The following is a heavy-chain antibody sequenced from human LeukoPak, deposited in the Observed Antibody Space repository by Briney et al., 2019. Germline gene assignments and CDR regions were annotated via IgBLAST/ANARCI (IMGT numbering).Heavy chain of an antibody. Sequence: GGSLRLSCAASGFSFSSYAMGWVRQAPGKGLEWVSSISGSGGVTSYADSVKGRFTISRDNSKNTLYLQMNSLRAEDTAVYYCAKVEYSSSSDYWGQGTLVTVSS. CDR3: AKVEYSSSSDY. V-gene: IGHV3-23*01. D-gene: IGHD6-6*01. J-gene: IGHJ4*02. CDR1: GFSFSSYA. CDR2: ISGSGGVT.